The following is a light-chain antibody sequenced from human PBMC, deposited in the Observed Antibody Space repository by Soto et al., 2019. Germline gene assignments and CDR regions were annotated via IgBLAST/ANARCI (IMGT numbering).Light chain of an antibody. CDR2: LNSDGSH. V-gene: IGLV4-69*01. Sequence: QAVVTQSPSASASLGASVKLTCTLSSGHSSYAIAWHQQQPEKGPRYLMKLNSDGSHSKGDGIPDRFSGSSSGAERYLTISILQSEDEADYYCQTWGTGTRGVFGGGTKLTVL. CDR3: QTWGTGTRGV. CDR1: SGHSSYA. J-gene: IGLJ3*02.